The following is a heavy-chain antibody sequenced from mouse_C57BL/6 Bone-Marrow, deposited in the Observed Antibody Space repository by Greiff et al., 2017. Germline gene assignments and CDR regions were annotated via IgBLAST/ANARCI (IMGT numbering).Heavy chain of an antibody. CDR1: GYAFTNYL. CDR2: INPGSGGT. J-gene: IGHJ2*01. Sequence: LQESGAELVRPGTSVKVSCKASGYAFTNYLIEWVKQRPGQGLEWIGVINPGSGGTNYNEKFKGKATLTADKSSSTAYMQLSSLTSEDSAVYFCARPYDYDGYWGQGTTLTVSS. CDR3: ARPYDYDGY. V-gene: IGHV1-54*01. D-gene: IGHD2-4*01.